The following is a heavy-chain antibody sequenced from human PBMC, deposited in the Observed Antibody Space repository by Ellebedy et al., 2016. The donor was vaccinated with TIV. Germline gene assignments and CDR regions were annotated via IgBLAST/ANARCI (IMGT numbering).Heavy chain of an antibody. V-gene: IGHV1-18*01. CDR1: GYTFTSYG. D-gene: IGHD3-22*01. CDR2: ISVYNGNT. Sequence: ASVKVSCXASGYTFTSYGISWVRQAPGQGLEWLGWISVYNGNTNYAQKFQGRVTMTTDTATSTAYMELRSLRSDDTAVYYCARVIDWFDPWGQGTLVTVSS. J-gene: IGHJ5*02. CDR3: ARVIDWFDP.